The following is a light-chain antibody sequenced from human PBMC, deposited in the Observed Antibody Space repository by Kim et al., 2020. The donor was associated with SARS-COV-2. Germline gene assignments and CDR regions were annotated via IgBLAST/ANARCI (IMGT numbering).Light chain of an antibody. CDR2: DVS. CDR3: SSYTTRDTLV. CDR1: SSGVGTYRY. J-gene: IGLJ3*02. V-gene: IGLV2-14*03. Sequence: GQSSTISCTGTSSGVGTYRYVSRHQQHPGTAPKLLIYDVSERPSGVSDRFSGSKSGNTASLTISGLQAEDEADYYCSSYTTRDTLVFGGGTKLTDL.